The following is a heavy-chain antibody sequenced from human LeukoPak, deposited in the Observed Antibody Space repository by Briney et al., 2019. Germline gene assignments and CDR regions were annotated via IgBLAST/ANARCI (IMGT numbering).Heavy chain of an antibody. J-gene: IGHJ4*02. CDR3: AKGVGPVTVYYFDY. CDR2: ISSSSSTI. D-gene: IGHD3-10*02. V-gene: IGHV3-48*03. Sequence: PGGSLRLSCAASGFTFSSYEMNWVRQAPGKGLEWVSYISSSSSTIYYADSVKGRFTISRDNAKNSLYLQMNSLRAEDTALYYCAKGVGPVTVYYFDYWGQGTLVTVSS. CDR1: GFTFSSYE.